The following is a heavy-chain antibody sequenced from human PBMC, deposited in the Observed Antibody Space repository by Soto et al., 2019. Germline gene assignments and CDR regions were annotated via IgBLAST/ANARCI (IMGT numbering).Heavy chain of an antibody. CDR3: ARDALSRDSI. CDR1: GGSISSSSYY. Sequence: PSETLSLTCTVSGGSISSSSYYWGWIRQPPGKGLEWIGRIYYSGSTYYNPSLKSRVTISVDTSKNQFSLKLSSVTAADTAVYYCARDALSRDSIWGQGTLVTVSS. J-gene: IGHJ4*02. V-gene: IGHV4-39*07. D-gene: IGHD3-22*01. CDR2: IYYSGST.